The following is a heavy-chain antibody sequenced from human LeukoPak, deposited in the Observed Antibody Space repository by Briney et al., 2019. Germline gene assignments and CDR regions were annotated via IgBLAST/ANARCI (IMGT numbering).Heavy chain of an antibody. CDR2: INHSGST. J-gene: IGHJ5*02. D-gene: IGHD6-13*01. CDR3: VYSSGWYTARVEH. Sequence: SETLSLACAVYGGSLNGYYWSWIRQSPGKGLEWIGEINHSGSTNYNPSLKSRVTISVDTSKNQFSLKLSSVTAADTAVYYCVYSSGWYTARVEHWGQGTLVTVSS. CDR1: GGSLNGYY. V-gene: IGHV4-34*01.